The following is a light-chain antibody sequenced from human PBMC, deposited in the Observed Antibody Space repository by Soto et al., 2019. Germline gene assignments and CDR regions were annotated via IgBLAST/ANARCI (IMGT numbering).Light chain of an antibody. CDR1: QSVSSN. V-gene: IGKV3-15*01. CDR2: GAP. Sequence: EIVMTQSRATLSVAPGERATRSCGASQSVSSNLAWYQQKPGQFPRLLIYGAPTRATGIPARFSGSGSGTEFTLTISSLQSEDFAVYYCQQYNNWPKTFGQGTKVDNK. J-gene: IGKJ1*01. CDR3: QQYNNWPKT.